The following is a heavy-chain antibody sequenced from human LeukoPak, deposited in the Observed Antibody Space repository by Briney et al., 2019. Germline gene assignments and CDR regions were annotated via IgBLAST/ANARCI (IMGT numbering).Heavy chain of an antibody. Sequence: PGGSLRLSCAASGFTFSSHWMHCVRQAPGKGLVWVSRINSDGSGTIYADSVKGRFTISRDNAKNTLDLQMNSLRAEDTAVYYCARGEKSWINGFDLWGQGTLVTVSS. J-gene: IGHJ4*02. CDR1: GFTFSSHW. CDR2: INSDGSGT. CDR3: ARGEKSWINGFDL. V-gene: IGHV3-74*01. D-gene: IGHD2-8*01.